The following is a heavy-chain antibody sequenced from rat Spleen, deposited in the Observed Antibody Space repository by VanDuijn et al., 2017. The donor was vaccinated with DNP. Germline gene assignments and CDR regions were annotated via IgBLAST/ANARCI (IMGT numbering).Heavy chain of an antibody. D-gene: IGHD1-12*02. CDR1: GFSFRNYY. CDR3: VRPDYYDGSYPHY. V-gene: IGHV5-22*01. Sequence: EVQLVESGGGLVQPGRSLKLSCAASGFSFRNYYMAWVRQAPQKGLEWVAIISHSDGTTYYSDSVRGRFTISRDNAEDTLYLQMNSLRSEDMATYYCVRPDYYDGSYPHYWGQGVMVTVSS. J-gene: IGHJ2*01. CDR2: ISHSDGTT.